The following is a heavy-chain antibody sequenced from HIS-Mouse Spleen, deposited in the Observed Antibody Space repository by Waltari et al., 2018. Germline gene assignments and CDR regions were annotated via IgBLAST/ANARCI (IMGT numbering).Heavy chain of an antibody. CDR3: ARDLGNWFDP. CDR2: ISSSSSTI. CDR1: GVTFSSYS. V-gene: IGHV3-48*01. Sequence: EVQLVESGGGLVQPGGSLRLSCAASGVTFSSYSMNWVRQAPGKGLEWVSYISSSSSTIYYADSVKGRFTISRDNAKNSLYLQMNSLRAEDTAVYYCARDLGNWFDPWGQGTLVTVSS. J-gene: IGHJ5*02.